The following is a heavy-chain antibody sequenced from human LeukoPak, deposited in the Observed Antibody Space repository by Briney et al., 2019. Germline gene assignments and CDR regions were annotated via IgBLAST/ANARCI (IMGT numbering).Heavy chain of an antibody. CDR3: AGVGCSSTSCYGGGWYYYGMGV. J-gene: IGHJ6*04. V-gene: IGHV1-69*01. CDR2: IIPIFGTA. CDR1: GGTFSSYA. Sequence: SVKVSCKASGGTFSSYAISWVRQAPGQGLEWMGGIIPIFGTANYAQKFQGRVTITADESTSTAYMELSSLRSEDTAVYYCAGVGCSSTSCYGGGWYYYGMGVWGKGTTVTVSS. D-gene: IGHD2-2*01.